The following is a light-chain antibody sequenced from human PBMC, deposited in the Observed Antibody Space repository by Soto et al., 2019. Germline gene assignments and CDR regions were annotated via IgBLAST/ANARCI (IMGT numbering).Light chain of an antibody. Sequence: QSALTQPASVSGSPGQSITISCTGTSSDVGGYNFVSWYQHHPGKAPKLMIYDVSNRPSGVSNRFSGSKSGNTASLTISGRQADDEADYYCSSYTSSSTYVFGTGTKVTVL. CDR1: SSDVGGYNF. V-gene: IGLV2-14*03. J-gene: IGLJ1*01. CDR2: DVS. CDR3: SSYTSSSTYV.